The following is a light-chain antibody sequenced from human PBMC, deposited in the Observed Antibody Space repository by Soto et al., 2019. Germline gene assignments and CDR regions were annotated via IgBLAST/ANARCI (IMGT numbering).Light chain of an antibody. V-gene: IGKV1-5*03. J-gene: IGKJ4*01. CDR3: KQDLGYPLT. CDR1: QNIGGW. CDR2: KTS. Sequence: DIQMTQSPSTLSASVGDRVTITCRASQNIGGWLAWYQQRPGKAPNLLINKTSTLQSGVPSRFSGSGSGTEFTLTISSLQPDDSATFYCKQDLGYPLTFGGGTKVEIK.